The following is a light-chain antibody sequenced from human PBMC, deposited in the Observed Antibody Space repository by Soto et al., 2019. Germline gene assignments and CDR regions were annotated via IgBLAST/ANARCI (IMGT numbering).Light chain of an antibody. CDR1: DSNVGAGYD. V-gene: IGLV1-40*01. Sequence: QAVVTQPPSVSGAPGQRVTISCTGSDSNVGAGYDVNWYQQLPGAAPRLLIYNNNHRPSGVPDRFSGSKSGTSASLAIAALQAEDEADYYCQSYDSSLPWVFGGGTKLTVL. CDR3: QSYDSSLPWV. J-gene: IGLJ3*02. CDR2: NNN.